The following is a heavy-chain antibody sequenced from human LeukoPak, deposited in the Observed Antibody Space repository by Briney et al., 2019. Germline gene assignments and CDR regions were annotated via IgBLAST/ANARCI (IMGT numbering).Heavy chain of an antibody. Sequence: ASVKLSCKASGYTFISYDINWVRQATGQGLEWVGWMNSNSANTGYAQKFQGRVTITRNTSISTAYMELSSLRSEDTAVYYCARGKAGDSGGHRTFDIWGQGTMVTVSS. CDR1: GYTFISYD. CDR3: ARGKAGDSGGHRTFDI. J-gene: IGHJ3*02. CDR2: MNSNSANT. D-gene: IGHD1-26*01. V-gene: IGHV1-8*03.